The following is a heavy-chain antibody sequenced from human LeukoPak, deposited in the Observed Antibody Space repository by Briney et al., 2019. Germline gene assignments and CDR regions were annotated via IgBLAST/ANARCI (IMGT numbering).Heavy chain of an antibody. CDR3: AREGYVSGSYYIIDF. CDR1: GYPFTTYY. J-gene: IGHJ4*02. V-gene: IGHV1-46*04. CDR2: INPSGGST. D-gene: IGHD1-26*01. Sequence: ASVKVSCKASGYPFTTYYMHWVRQAPGQALEWRGIINPSGGSTSSAQKLRGRVTMHRDTSTSTVYMERSSLRYENTAVYYCAREGYVSGSYYIIDFWRQGNLVTVFS.